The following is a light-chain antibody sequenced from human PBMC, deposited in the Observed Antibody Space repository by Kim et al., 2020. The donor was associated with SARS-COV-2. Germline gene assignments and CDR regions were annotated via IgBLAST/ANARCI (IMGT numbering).Light chain of an antibody. CDR2: KAS. CDR1: QSVSSW. CDR3: QQYDSHPYT. J-gene: IGKJ2*01. V-gene: IGKV1-5*03. Sequence: DIQMTQSPSTLSASVGDRVTITCRASQSVSSWLAWYQQKPGKAPKLLIYKASTLEGGVPSRFSGRVSGTEFTLTINSLKPDDFATYTCQQYDSHPYTFGKGTKVEI.